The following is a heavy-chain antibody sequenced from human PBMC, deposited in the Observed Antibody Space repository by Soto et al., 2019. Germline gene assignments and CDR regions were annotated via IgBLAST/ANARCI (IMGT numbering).Heavy chain of an antibody. J-gene: IGHJ5*02. CDR2: IYYSGST. V-gene: IGHV4-39*01. CDR1: GGSISSSSYY. D-gene: IGHD3-3*02. Sequence: SEPLSLTCPVSGGSISSSSYYWGWIRQPPGKGLEWIGSIYYSGSTYYNPSLKSRVTISVDTSKNQFSLKLSSVTAADTAVYYCASPKIAFYNWFDPWGQGTLVTVSS. CDR3: ASPKIAFYNWFDP.